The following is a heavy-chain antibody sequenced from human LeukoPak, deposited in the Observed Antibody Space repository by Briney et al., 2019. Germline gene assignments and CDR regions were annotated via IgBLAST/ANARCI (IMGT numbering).Heavy chain of an antibody. V-gene: IGHV3-21*01. D-gene: IGHD2-15*01. CDR2: ISSSSSYI. J-gene: IGHJ1*01. CDR3: ARGPYCSGGSCKPAEYFQH. Sequence: PGGSLRLSCAASGFTFSSYGMNWVRQAPGKGLEWVSSISSSSSYIYYADSVKGRFTISRDNAKNSLYLQMNSLRAEDTAVYYCARGPYCSGGSCKPAEYFQHWGQGTLVTVSS. CDR1: GFTFSSYG.